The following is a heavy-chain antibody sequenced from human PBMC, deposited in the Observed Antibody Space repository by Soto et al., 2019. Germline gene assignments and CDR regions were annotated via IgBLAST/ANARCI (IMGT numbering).Heavy chain of an antibody. D-gene: IGHD6-19*01. V-gene: IGHV3-21*01. CDR3: ARIRGQAVAGSNFDY. CDR2: ISSSSSYI. J-gene: IGHJ4*02. CDR1: GFTFSSYS. Sequence: PGGSLRLSCAASGFTFSSYSMNWVRQAPGKGLEWVSSISSSSSYIYYADSVKGRFTTSRDNAKNSLYLQMNSLRAEDTAVYYCARIRGQAVAGSNFDYWGQGALVTVSS.